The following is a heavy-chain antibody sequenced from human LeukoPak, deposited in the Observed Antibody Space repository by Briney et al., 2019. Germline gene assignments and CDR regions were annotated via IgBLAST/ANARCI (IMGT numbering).Heavy chain of an antibody. CDR3: ARAIYYYDSSGYYYIWFDP. CDR1: GGSISSSSYY. V-gene: IGHV4-39*07. J-gene: IGHJ5*02. CDR2: IYYSGST. Sequence: SETLSLTCTVSGGSISSSSYYWGWIRQPPGKGLEWIGSIYYSGSTNYNPSLKSRVTISVDTSKNQFSLKLSSVTAADTAVYYCARAIYYYDSSGYYYIWFDPWGQGTLVTVSS. D-gene: IGHD3-22*01.